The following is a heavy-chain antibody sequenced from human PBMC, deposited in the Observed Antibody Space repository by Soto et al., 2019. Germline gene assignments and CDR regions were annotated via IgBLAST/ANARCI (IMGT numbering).Heavy chain of an antibody. CDR1: GYSISSGYY. J-gene: IGHJ4*02. CDR2: IYHSGST. Sequence: PSETLSLTCAVSGYSISSGYYWGCIRQPPGKGLEWIGSIYHSGSTYYNPSLKSRVTISVDTSKNQFSLKLSSVTAADTAVYYCAREGGLRYFDWSSNYFDYWGQGTLVTVSS. V-gene: IGHV4-38-2*02. CDR3: AREGGLRYFDWSSNYFDY. D-gene: IGHD3-9*01.